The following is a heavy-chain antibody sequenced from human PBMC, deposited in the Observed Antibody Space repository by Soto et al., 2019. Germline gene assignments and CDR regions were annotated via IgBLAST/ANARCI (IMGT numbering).Heavy chain of an antibody. CDR2: IIPSFGTA. CDR1: GGTFSSYD. D-gene: IGHD3-22*01. CDR3: ASGEPYYDRSGYATDAFDI. J-gene: IGHJ3*02. Sequence: QVQLVQSGAEVKKPGSSVKVSCKASGGTFSSYDISWVRQDPGQGLEWMGGIIPSFGTANYAQKFQGRVTITSDESTSPAYMELSSLRSEDTDVYYCASGEPYYDRSGYATDAFDIWGQGTMVTVSS. V-gene: IGHV1-69*01.